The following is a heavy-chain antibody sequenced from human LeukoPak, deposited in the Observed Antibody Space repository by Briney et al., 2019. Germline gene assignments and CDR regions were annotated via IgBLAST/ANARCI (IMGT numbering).Heavy chain of an antibody. Sequence: GGSLRLSCAASGFTFSSYWMSWVRQAPGKGLEWVANIKQDGSEKYYVDSVKGRFTISRDNAKNSLYLQMNILRAEDTAVYYCARALYGDYASFDYWGQGTLVTVSS. CDR2: IKQDGSEK. J-gene: IGHJ4*02. V-gene: IGHV3-7*01. D-gene: IGHD4-17*01. CDR1: GFTFSSYW. CDR3: ARALYGDYASFDY.